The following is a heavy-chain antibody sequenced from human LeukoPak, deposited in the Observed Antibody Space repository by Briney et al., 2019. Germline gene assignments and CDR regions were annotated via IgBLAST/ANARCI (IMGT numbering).Heavy chain of an antibody. V-gene: IGHV4-59*02. D-gene: IGHD3-10*01. CDR2: LYHSASS. Sequence: SETLSLTCSVSGDSVTNYYWSWIRQFPGKGLEWIGYLYHSASSNYNPSLQSRVSLSLGTSKNQFSLRLESVTAADTAMYYCASSYYGSGSPAYFDYWGQGTLVTVSS. J-gene: IGHJ4*02. CDR3: ASSYYGSGSPAYFDY. CDR1: GDSVTNYY.